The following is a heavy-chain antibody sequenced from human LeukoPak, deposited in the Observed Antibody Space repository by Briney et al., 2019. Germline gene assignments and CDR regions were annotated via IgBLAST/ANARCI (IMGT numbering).Heavy chain of an antibody. CDR3: ARALGMATPL. J-gene: IGHJ4*02. CDR2: ISGSGVST. V-gene: IGHV3-23*01. CDR1: GFTFISYA. D-gene: IGHD5-24*01. Sequence: GGSLRLSCAASGFTFISYAMGWVRQAPGKGLEWVSAISGSGVSTYYADSVKGRFTISRDNSKNTLYLQMNSLRAEDTAVYYCARALGMATPLWGQGTLVTVSS.